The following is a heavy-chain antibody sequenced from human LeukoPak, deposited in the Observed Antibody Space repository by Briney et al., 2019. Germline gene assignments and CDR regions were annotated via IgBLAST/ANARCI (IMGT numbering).Heavy chain of an antibody. V-gene: IGHV4-59*01. CDR2: IYYSGST. D-gene: IGHD3-10*01. J-gene: IGHJ4*02. CDR3: ATTPYYYGSGSYYKGGYYSDY. CDR1: GGSISSYY. Sequence: SETLSLTCTVSGGSISSYYWSWIRQPPGKGLEWIGYIYYSGSTNYNPSLKSRVTISVDTSKNQFSLKLSSVTAADTAVYYCATTPYYYGSGSYYKGGYYSDYWGQGTLVTVSS.